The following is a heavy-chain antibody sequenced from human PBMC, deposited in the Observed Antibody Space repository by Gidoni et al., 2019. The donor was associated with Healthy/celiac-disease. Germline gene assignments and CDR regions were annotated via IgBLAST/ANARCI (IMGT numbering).Heavy chain of an antibody. CDR3: ARSGGDGDYFTRPIDY. CDR1: GGTFSSYA. J-gene: IGHJ4*02. D-gene: IGHD4-17*01. Sequence: QVQLVQSGAEGKKPGSSVKVSCKASGGTFSSYAISWVRQAPGQGLEWMGGIIPIFGTANYAQKFQGRVTITADESTSTAYMELSSLRSEDTAVYYCARSGGDGDYFTRPIDYWGQGTLVTVSS. CDR2: IIPIFGTA. V-gene: IGHV1-69*01.